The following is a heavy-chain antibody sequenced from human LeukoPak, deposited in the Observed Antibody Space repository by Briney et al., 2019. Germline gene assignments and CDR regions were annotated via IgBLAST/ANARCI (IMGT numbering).Heavy chain of an antibody. Sequence: PGGSLRLSCAASGFTFSSYSMNWVRQAPGKGLEWVSSISSSSSYIYYADSVKGRFTISRDNAKNSLYLQMNSLRAEDTAVYYCARDVNGLLWFGELDYYYNYMDVWGKGTTVTISS. CDR2: ISSSSSYI. CDR1: GFTFSSYS. V-gene: IGHV3-21*01. CDR3: ARDVNGLLWFGELDYYYNYMDV. J-gene: IGHJ6*03. D-gene: IGHD3-10*01.